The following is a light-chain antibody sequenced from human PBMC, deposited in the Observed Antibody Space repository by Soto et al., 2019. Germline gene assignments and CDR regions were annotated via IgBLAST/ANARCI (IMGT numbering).Light chain of an antibody. CDR3: SSHTSSSTLEV. CDR1: SSDVGDYNY. CDR2: EVS. J-gene: IGLJ1*01. Sequence: QSALTQPASVSGSPGQSITISCTGTSSDVGDYNYVSWYQQHPGKAPKLMIYEVSNRPSGVSNRFSGSKSGNTASLTISGLQAEDEADYYCSSHTSSSTLEVFGTGTKVTVL. V-gene: IGLV2-14*01.